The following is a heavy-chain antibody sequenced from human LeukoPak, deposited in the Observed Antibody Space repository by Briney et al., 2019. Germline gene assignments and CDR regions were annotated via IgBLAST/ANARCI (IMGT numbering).Heavy chain of an antibody. CDR3: ARDYRIGYSYGRDAFDI. V-gene: IGHV4-38-2*02. D-gene: IGHD5-18*01. J-gene: IGHJ3*02. CDR2: TYHSGST. CDR1: GYSISSGYY. Sequence: SETLSLTCTVSGYSISSGYYWGWIRQPPGKGLEWIGSTYHSGSTYYNPSLKSRVTMSVDTSKNQFSLKLSSVTAADTAVYYCARDYRIGYSYGRDAFDIWGQGTMVTVSS.